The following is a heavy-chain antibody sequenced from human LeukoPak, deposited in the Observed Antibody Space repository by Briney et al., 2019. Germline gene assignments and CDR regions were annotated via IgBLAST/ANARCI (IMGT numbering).Heavy chain of an antibody. CDR2: IYYSGST. CDR1: GGSISSGSYY. Sequence: SETLSLTCTVSGGSISSGSYYWGWIRQPPGTGLEWLGSIYYSGSTYYKPSLKSRVTISLDTSKNQFSLKLSSVTAADTAVYYCARAYSPPQWSPFDYWGQGTLVTVSS. V-gene: IGHV4-39*07. CDR3: ARAYSPPQWSPFDY. J-gene: IGHJ4*02. D-gene: IGHD6-13*01.